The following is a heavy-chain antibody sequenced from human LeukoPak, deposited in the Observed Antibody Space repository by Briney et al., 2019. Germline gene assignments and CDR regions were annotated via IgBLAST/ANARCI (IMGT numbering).Heavy chain of an antibody. Sequence: SETLSLTCAVSGGSISSGGYSWSWIRQPPGKGLEWIGYIYHSGSTYYNPSLKSRVTIPVDRSKNQFSLKLSSVTAADTAVYYCASLWFGEGDYWGQGTLVTVSS. J-gene: IGHJ4*02. D-gene: IGHD3-10*01. CDR3: ASLWFGEGDY. V-gene: IGHV4-30-2*01. CDR2: IYHSGST. CDR1: GGSISSGGYS.